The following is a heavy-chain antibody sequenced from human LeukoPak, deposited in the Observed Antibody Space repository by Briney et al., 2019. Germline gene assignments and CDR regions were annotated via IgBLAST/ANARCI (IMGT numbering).Heavy chain of an antibody. Sequence: TETLSLTWTVSGGSVSSGSYYWSWIRQPPGKRLERIGYICYTGTIPYNPSLRSRVTISVDMSKNQIFLKLNSVTAADTAVYHCASPSGGRYRDDALDIWGQGTMVTVSS. J-gene: IGHJ3*02. CDR1: GGSVSSGSYY. V-gene: IGHV4-61*01. CDR2: ICYTGTI. D-gene: IGHD3-10*01. CDR3: ASPSGGRYRDDALDI.